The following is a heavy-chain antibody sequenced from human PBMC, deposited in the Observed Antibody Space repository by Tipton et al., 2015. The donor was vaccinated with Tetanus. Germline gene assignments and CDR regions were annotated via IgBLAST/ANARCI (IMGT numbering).Heavy chain of an antibody. CDR3: ARSEQQLVRGYYYYYYMDV. D-gene: IGHD6-13*01. Sequence: LRLSCTVSGGSIRSGGFYWSWIRQPPGKGLEWIGYIYYSGSTNYNPSLKSRVTISVDTSKNQFSLKLSSVTAADTAVYYCARSEQQLVRGYYYYYYMDVWGKGTTVTVSS. CDR1: GGSIRSGGFY. CDR2: IYYSGST. J-gene: IGHJ6*03. V-gene: IGHV4-61*08.